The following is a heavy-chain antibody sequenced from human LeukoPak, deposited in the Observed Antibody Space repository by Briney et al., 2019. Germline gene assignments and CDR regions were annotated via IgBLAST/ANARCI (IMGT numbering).Heavy chain of an antibody. CDR1: GGSISSGDYY. CDR3: ARPYYYDSRIDP. V-gene: IGHV4-30-4*01. J-gene: IGHJ5*02. Sequence: SQTLSLTCTVSGGSISSGDYYWSWIRQPPGKGLEWIAYVYYSGSTYYNPSLKSRVTMSADTSKNQLSLKLSSVTAADTAVYYCARPYYYDSRIDPWGQGILVTVSS. CDR2: VYYSGST. D-gene: IGHD3-22*01.